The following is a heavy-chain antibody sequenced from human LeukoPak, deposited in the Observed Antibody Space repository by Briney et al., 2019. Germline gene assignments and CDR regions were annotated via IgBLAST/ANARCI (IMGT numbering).Heavy chain of an antibody. V-gene: IGHV3-48*04. D-gene: IGHD3-10*01. CDR2: IDGSSRSI. J-gene: IGHJ6*02. CDR1: GFTFSSYG. CDR3: ARDLNTGSSGMDV. Sequence: GGSLRLSCAASGFTFSSYGMNWVRQAPGKGLQWVSYIDGSSRSIYYADSVKGRFTISRDNAKNTLYLQMNSLRAEDTAVYYCARDLNTGSSGMDVWGQGTTVTVSS.